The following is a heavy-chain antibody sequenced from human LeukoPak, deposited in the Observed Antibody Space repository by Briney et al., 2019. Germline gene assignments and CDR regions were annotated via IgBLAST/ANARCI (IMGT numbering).Heavy chain of an antibody. CDR1: AGLLSSYY. Sequence: PPQCLSLTWAVDAGLLSSYYSGWVRQPARNWLEWIREINHSGSTNYKPSLKSPVTISVDTPKIQFSLKLSSVTAADTAVYYWASEYSYGKFDYWGQGTLVTVSS. V-gene: IGHV4-34*01. D-gene: IGHD5-18*01. J-gene: IGHJ4*02. CDR2: INHSGST. CDR3: ASEYSYGKFDY.